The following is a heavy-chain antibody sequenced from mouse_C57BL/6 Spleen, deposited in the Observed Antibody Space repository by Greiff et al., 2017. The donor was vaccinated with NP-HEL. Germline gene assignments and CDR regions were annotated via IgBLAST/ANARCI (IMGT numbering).Heavy chain of an antibody. CDR2: IDPSDSYT. D-gene: IGHD1-1*01. V-gene: IGHV1-50*01. J-gene: IGHJ4*01. CDR3: AREYYANYAMDY. Sequence: VQLQQSGAELVKPGASVKLSCKASGYTFTSYWMQWVKQRPGQGLEWIGEIDPSDSYTNYNQKFKGKATLTVDTSSSTAYMQLSSLTSEDSAVYYCAREYYANYAMDYWGQGTSVTVSS. CDR1: GYTFTSYW.